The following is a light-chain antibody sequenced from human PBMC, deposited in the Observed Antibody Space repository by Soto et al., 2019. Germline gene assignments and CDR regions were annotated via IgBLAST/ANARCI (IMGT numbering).Light chain of an antibody. Sequence: QSVLTQPPSASGTPGQRVTISCSGSRSNIGSNNVYWYQQLPETAPKLLIYSNDKRPSGVPDRFSGSKSGTSASLAITGLPSEDEADYYCEAWDDSLNGVYVFGPGTKLTVL. V-gene: IGLV1-44*01. CDR3: EAWDDSLNGVYV. J-gene: IGLJ1*01. CDR2: SND. CDR1: RSNIGSNN.